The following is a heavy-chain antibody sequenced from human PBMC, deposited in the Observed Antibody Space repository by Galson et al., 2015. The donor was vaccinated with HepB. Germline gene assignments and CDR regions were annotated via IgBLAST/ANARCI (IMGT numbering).Heavy chain of an antibody. CDR1: GFTFSSYS. Sequence: SLRLSCAASGFTFSSYSMNWVRQAPGKGLEWVSYISSSSSTIYYADSVKGRFTISRDNAKNSLYLQMNSLRAEDTAVYYCARDGAPKDYYDSMPFDYWGQGTLVTVSS. CDR2: ISSSSSTI. CDR3: ARDGAPKDYYDSMPFDY. J-gene: IGHJ4*02. D-gene: IGHD3-22*01. V-gene: IGHV3-48*01.